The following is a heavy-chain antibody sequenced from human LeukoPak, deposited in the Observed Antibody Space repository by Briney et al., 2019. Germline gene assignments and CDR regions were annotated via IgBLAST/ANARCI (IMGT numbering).Heavy chain of an antibody. Sequence: ASVNVSCTASGYTFTSYAMHWVRQAPGQRLEWMGWINAGNGNTKYSQKFQGRVTITRDTSASTAYMELSSLRSEDTAVYYCARVKVLLWFGELFDDAFDIWGQGTMVTVSS. CDR3: ARVKVLLWFGELFDDAFDI. CDR2: INAGNGNT. J-gene: IGHJ3*02. V-gene: IGHV1-3*01. D-gene: IGHD3-10*01. CDR1: GYTFTSYA.